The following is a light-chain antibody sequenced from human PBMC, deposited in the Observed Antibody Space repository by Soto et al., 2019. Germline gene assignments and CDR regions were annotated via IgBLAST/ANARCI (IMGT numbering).Light chain of an antibody. V-gene: IGKV3-20*01. CDR3: QQYGSSPFT. CDR1: QTSGSNF. Sequence: EIVLTQSPGTLSLSPGERATLSCKTSQTSGSNFLAWYQHKPGQAPRLLIYASSNRATGIPDRFSGSASGPDFTLTINRLEPEDFAVYYCQQYGSSPFTFGPGTKVDIK. CDR2: ASS. J-gene: IGKJ3*01.